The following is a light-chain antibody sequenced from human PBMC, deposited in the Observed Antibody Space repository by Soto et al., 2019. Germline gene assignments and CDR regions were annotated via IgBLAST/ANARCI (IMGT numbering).Light chain of an antibody. CDR2: DAS. J-gene: IGKJ4*01. CDR1: QDISNY. CDR3: QQYHNLPLT. Sequence: DIQMTQSPSSLSASVGDRVTITCQASQDISNYLNWYQQKPGKAPKLLIYDASTLETGVPSRFSGSGSGTDSTFTISSLQPEDVATYYSQQYHNLPLTFGGGTKVEIK. V-gene: IGKV1-33*01.